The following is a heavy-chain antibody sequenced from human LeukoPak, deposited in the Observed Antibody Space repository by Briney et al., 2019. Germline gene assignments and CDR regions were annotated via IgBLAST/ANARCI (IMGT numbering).Heavy chain of an antibody. V-gene: IGHV1-46*01. CDR3: ARAERPGYSSGWYHSDY. CDR2: INPRGGST. CDR1: GYTFTSYY. Sequence: GASVKVSCKASGYTFTSYYMHWVRQAPGQGLEWMGIINPRGGSTSYAQKFQGRVTMTRDTSTSTVYMELSSLRSEDTAVYYCARAERPGYSSGWYHSDYWGQGTLVTVSS. J-gene: IGHJ4*02. D-gene: IGHD6-19*01.